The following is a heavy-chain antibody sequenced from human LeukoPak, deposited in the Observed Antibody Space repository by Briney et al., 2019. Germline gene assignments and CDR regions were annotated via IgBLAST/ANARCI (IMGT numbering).Heavy chain of an antibody. CDR1: GFTFSSYS. J-gene: IGHJ3*02. D-gene: IGHD6-19*01. V-gene: IGHV3-21*01. CDR2: ISSSSSYI. CDR3: AREYSSGWIGHGAFDI. Sequence: GGSLRLSCAASGFTFSSYSMNWVRQAPGKGLEWVSSISSSSSYIYYADSVKGRFTISRDNAKNSLYLQMNSLRAEDTAVYYCAREYSSGWIGHGAFDIWGQGTMVTVSS.